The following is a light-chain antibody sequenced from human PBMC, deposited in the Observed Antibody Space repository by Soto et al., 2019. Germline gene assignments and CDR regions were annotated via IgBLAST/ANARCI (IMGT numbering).Light chain of an antibody. CDR1: QSISSW. CDR3: QQYNTYGT. CDR2: DAS. V-gene: IGKV1-5*01. Sequence: DIQMTQSASTLPASIGDRVTITCRASQSISSWLAWYQQKPGKAPKLLIYDASSLESGVPSRVSGSGSGTEFTLTISSLQPDDFATYYCQQYNTYGTFGQGTKV. J-gene: IGKJ1*01.